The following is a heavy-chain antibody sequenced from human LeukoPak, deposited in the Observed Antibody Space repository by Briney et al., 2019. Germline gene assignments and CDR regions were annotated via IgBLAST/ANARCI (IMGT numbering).Heavy chain of an antibody. CDR3: ARDIQQLVRSAFHI. D-gene: IGHD6-6*01. CDR2: IYYSGST. V-gene: IGHV4-30-4*08. J-gene: IGHJ3*02. CDR1: GDSISSGDSY. Sequence: SQTLSLTCNVSGDSISSGDSYWSWIREPPGKGLEWIGYIYYSGSTSYNPSLKSRVTISINTSNNQFSLRLSSVTAADTAVYYRARDIQQLVRSAFHIWGQGPMVTVSS.